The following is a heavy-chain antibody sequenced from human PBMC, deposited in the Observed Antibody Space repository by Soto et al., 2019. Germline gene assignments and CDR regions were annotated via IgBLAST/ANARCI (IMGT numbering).Heavy chain of an antibody. V-gene: IGHV4-30-4*01. CDR3: ARDRRYGYYYDSRSAFDI. Sequence: PSETPSLTCTVSGGSISSGDYYWSWIRQPPGKGLEWIGYIYYSGSTYYNPSLKSRVTISVDTSRNQFSLKLSSVTAADTAVYYCARDRRYGYYYDSRSAFDIWGQGTMVTVSS. D-gene: IGHD3-22*01. J-gene: IGHJ3*02. CDR1: GGSISSGDYY. CDR2: IYYSGST.